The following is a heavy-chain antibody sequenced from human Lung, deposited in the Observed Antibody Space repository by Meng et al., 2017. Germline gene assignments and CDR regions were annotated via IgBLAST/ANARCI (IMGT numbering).Heavy chain of an antibody. CDR3: ARERGATTRPGAFDI. D-gene: IGHD1-26*01. CDR2: ISYDGSNK. Sequence: GGSLRLSCAASGFTFSSYAMHWVRQAPGKGLEWVAVISYDGSNKYYADSVKGRFTISRDNSKNTLYLQMNSLRAEDTAVYYCARERGATTRPGAFDIWGQGTMVTVSS. J-gene: IGHJ3*02. V-gene: IGHV3-30*04. CDR1: GFTFSSYA.